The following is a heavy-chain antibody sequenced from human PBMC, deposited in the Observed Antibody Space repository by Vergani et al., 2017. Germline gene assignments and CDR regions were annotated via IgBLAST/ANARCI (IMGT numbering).Heavy chain of an antibody. J-gene: IGHJ5*02. D-gene: IGHD3-22*01. CDR3: ARTSYYYDSSGSLYNWFDP. CDR1: GGTFSSYA. V-gene: IGHV1-69*12. CDR2: IIPIFGTA. Sequence: QVQLVQSGAEVKKPGSSVKVSCKASGGTFSSYAISWVRQAPGQGLEWMGGIIPIFGTANYAQKFQGRVTITADESTSTAYMELRSLRSEDTAVYYCARTSYYYDSSGSLYNWFDPWGQGTLVTVSS.